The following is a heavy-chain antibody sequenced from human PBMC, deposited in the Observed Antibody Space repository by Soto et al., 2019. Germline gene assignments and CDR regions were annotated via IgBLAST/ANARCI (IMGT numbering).Heavy chain of an antibody. CDR3: ARAPLSMYNWNESTWYYYYGMDV. D-gene: IGHD1-1*01. Sequence: QVQLQQWGAGLLKPSETLSLTCAVYGGSFSGYYWSWIRQPPGKGLEWIGEINHSGSTNYNPSLKSRVTISVDTSKSQFSLKLSSVTAADTAVYYCARAPLSMYNWNESTWYYYYGMDVWGQGTTVTVSS. J-gene: IGHJ6*02. CDR1: GGSFSGYY. CDR2: INHSGST. V-gene: IGHV4-34*01.